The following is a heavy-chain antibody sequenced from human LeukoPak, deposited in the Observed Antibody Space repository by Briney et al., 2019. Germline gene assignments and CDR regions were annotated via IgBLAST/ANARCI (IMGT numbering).Heavy chain of an antibody. Sequence: GASVKVSCKASGGTFSSYAISWVRQAPGQGLEWMGGIIPIFGTANYAQKFQGRVTITADESTSTAYMELSSLRSEDTAVYYCARELYYYDSSGDNSRGAFDIWGQGTMVTVSS. CDR1: GGTFSSYA. J-gene: IGHJ3*02. CDR2: IIPIFGTA. CDR3: ARELYYYDSSGDNSRGAFDI. V-gene: IGHV1-69*13. D-gene: IGHD3-22*01.